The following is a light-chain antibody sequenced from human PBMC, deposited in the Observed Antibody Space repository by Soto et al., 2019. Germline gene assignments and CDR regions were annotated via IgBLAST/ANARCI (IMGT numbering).Light chain of an antibody. CDR3: QSYDNSLSGSGV. V-gene: IGLV1-40*01. CDR2: ANT. Sequence: QSVLTQPPSVSGAPGQRVTISCTGSTSNIGAGYDVHWYQHLPGTAPKLLIYANTYRPSGVPDRFSGSKSGTSASLAITGLQAEDEADYSCQSYDNSLSGSGVFGGGTKVTVL. CDR1: TSNIGAGYD. J-gene: IGLJ2*01.